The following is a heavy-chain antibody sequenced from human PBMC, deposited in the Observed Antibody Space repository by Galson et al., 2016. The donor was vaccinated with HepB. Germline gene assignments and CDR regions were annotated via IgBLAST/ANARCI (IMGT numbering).Heavy chain of an antibody. Sequence: SLRLSCAASGFSFSSYGMHWVRQAPGKGLEWVAVIWYDGNNKYYPDSVTGRFNISRANSKNMLYMQMNSLSVEDTAVYYCAKGLAYCSGTSCLSYSDSPGRGMDVWGQGTTVTVSS. CDR2: IWYDGNNK. V-gene: IGHV3-33*06. J-gene: IGHJ6*02. CDR1: GFSFSSYG. CDR3: AKGLAYCSGTSCLSYSDSPGRGMDV. D-gene: IGHD2-2*01.